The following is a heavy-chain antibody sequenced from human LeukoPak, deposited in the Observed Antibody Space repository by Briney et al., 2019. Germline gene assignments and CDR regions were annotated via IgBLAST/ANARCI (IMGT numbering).Heavy chain of an antibody. J-gene: IGHJ5*02. D-gene: IGHD3-10*01. CDR2: INHSGST. Sequence: PSETLSLTCAVYGGSFSGYYWSWIRQPPGKGLEWIGEINHSGSTNYNPSLKSRVTISVDTSKNQFSLKLSSVTAADTAVYYCARRAVRGVISSASRWFDPWGQGTLVTVSS. CDR1: GGSFSGYY. CDR3: ARRAVRGVISSASRWFDP. V-gene: IGHV4-34*01.